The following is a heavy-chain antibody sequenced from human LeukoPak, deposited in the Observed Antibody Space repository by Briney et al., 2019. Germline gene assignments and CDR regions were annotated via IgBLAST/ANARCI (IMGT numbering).Heavy chain of an antibody. CDR3: ATSYDSSGCD. CDR2: IKPDGSLQ. V-gene: IGHV3-7*01. Sequence: QSGGSLRLSCTASGFIFSSFWMAWVRQAPRKGLEWVPNIKPDGSLQFYGDSVKGRFTISRDNAKNSLYPQMNNLRAEDTALYYCATSYDSSGCDWGQGTLVTVSS. CDR1: GFIFSSFW. J-gene: IGHJ4*02. D-gene: IGHD3-22*01.